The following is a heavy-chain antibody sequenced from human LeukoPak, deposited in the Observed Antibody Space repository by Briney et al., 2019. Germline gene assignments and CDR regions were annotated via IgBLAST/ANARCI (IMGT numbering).Heavy chain of an antibody. CDR1: GYTFTSYD. CDR3: AKDPFIGIAFDM. D-gene: IGHD2/OR15-2a*01. J-gene: IGHJ3*02. Sequence: ASVKVSCKASGYTFTSYDINWVRQATGQGLEWMGWMNPNSGNTGYAQKFQGRVTMTRNTSISTAYMELNSLRAEDTAVYYCAKDPFIGIAFDMWGQGTMVTVSS. V-gene: IGHV1-8*01. CDR2: MNPNSGNT.